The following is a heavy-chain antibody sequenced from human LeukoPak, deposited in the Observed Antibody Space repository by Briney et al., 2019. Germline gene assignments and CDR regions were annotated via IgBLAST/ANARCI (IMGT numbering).Heavy chain of an antibody. D-gene: IGHD3-10*01. CDR3: TRGVNYNDY. CDR1: GYTFNRYT. J-gene: IGHJ4*02. CDR2: INTNTGNP. V-gene: IGHV7-4-1*02. Sequence: ASVKVSCKASGYTFNRYTMNWVRQAPGQGLEYMGWINTNTGNPTYAQGFRGRFVFSLDASASTAYLQITSLKADDTAVYYCTRGVNYNDYWGQGTLVTVSS.